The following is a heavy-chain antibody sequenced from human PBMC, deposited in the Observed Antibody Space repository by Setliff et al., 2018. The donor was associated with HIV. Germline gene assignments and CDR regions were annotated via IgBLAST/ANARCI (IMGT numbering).Heavy chain of an antibody. V-gene: IGHV3-7*05. CDR2: IKEDGSKK. CDR3: ATDCAVVGGTGSLDS. J-gene: IGHJ4*02. CDR1: GFTFSTYW. Sequence: GGSLRLSCAASGFTFSTYWMSWVRQAPGKGLEWVANIKEDGSKKNCMDSVKGRFTISRDNAKNSLYLQMNSLRVEDTAVYYCATDCAVVGGTGSLDSWGQGTLVTVSS. D-gene: IGHD1-26*01.